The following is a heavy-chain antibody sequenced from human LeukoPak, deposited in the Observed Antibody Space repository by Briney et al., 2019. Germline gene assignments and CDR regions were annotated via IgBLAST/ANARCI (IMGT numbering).Heavy chain of an antibody. CDR3: ARAEYYYDSIGYYYLIDY. CDR2: IYYSGST. Sequence: SETLSLTCTVSGGSISSYYWSWIREPPGKGLEWIGYIYYSGSTNYNPSLKSRVTISVDTSKNQFSLKLSSVTAADTAVYYCARAEYYYDSIGYYYLIDYWGQGTLVTVSS. D-gene: IGHD3-22*01. J-gene: IGHJ4*02. V-gene: IGHV4-59*01. CDR1: GGSISSYY.